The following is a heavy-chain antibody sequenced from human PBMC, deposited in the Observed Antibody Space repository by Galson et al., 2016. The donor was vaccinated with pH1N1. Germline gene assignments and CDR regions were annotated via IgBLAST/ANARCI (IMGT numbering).Heavy chain of an antibody. J-gene: IGHJ6*02. Sequence: SLRLSCAASGFTFSSYWMTWVRQAPGKGLEWVANIKQDGTEKYYVDSVKGRFTISRDNAKSSLYLQMNSLRAEDTAVYYCAREGAYLDTYTYYYGMDVWGQGTTVTVSS. V-gene: IGHV3-7*01. CDR2: IKQDGTEK. D-gene: IGHD2/OR15-2a*01. CDR1: GFTFSSYW. CDR3: AREGAYLDTYTYYYGMDV.